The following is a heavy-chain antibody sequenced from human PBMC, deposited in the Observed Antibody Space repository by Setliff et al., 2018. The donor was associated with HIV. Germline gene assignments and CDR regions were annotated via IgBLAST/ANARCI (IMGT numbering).Heavy chain of an antibody. Sequence: SETLSLTCAVYGGSFSGYYWNWIRQPPGKGLEWIGEINHSGSTNYNPSLKSRISISVDTSKNQFSLKLSSVTAADTAVYYCARRITVVRGFDYWGQGHVVTVSS. D-gene: IGHD3-10*01. CDR1: GGSFSGYY. CDR3: ARRITVVRGFDY. V-gene: IGHV4-34*01. J-gene: IGHJ4*02. CDR2: INHSGST.